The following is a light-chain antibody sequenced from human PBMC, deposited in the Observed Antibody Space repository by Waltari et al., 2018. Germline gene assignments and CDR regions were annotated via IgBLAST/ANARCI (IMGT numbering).Light chain of an antibody. CDR2: GAS. CDR3: QQYGSSVLYT. V-gene: IGKV3-20*01. CDR1: QSLTKRY. J-gene: IGKJ2*01. Sequence: EVVLTHSPDTLSLSPGDRATLPCRASQSLTKRYLAWYQQKPGRAPRLLIYGASSRAAGIPDRFSGSGSGTDFTLTISRLEPEDFAVYYCQQYGSSVLYTFGQGTKLEIK.